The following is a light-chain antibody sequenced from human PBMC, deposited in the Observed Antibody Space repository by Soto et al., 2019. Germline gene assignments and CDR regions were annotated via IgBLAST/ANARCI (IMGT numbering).Light chain of an antibody. Sequence: EIVLTQSPASLSLSPGERVTLSCRASQSVSSYLAWYQQIPGQAPRLLIYGASTRATGLPARFSGSGSGTEFTLTISSLQSEDFAVYYCQQYDNWQWTFGQGTKVDIK. V-gene: IGKV3-15*01. CDR1: QSVSSY. J-gene: IGKJ1*01. CDR2: GAS. CDR3: QQYDNWQWT.